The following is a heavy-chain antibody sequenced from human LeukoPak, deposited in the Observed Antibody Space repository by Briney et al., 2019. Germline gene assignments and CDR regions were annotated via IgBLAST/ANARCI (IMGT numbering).Heavy chain of an antibody. J-gene: IGHJ6*03. Sequence: ASVKVSCKASGGTFSSYTINWVRQATGQGLEWMGWMNPNSGNTGYAQKFQGRVTITRNTSISTAYMELSSLRSEDTAVYYCARGGDDFWSGYVPYYYMDVWGKGTTVTVSS. V-gene: IGHV1-8*01. CDR1: GGTFSSYT. CDR2: MNPNSGNT. D-gene: IGHD3-3*01. CDR3: ARGGDDFWSGYVPYYYMDV.